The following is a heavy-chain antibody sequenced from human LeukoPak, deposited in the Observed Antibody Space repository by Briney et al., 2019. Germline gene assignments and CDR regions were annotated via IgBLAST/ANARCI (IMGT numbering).Heavy chain of an antibody. CDR3: ARERGYCTNGVCSYYFDY. Sequence: GASVKVSCKASGYTFTSYGISWVRQAPGQGLEWMGWIRVYNGNTNYAQKLQGRVTMTTDTSTSTAYMELRSLRSDDTAVYYCARERGYCTNGVCSYYFDYWGQGTLVTVSS. V-gene: IGHV1-18*01. J-gene: IGHJ4*02. CDR1: GYTFTSYG. CDR2: IRVYNGNT. D-gene: IGHD2-8*01.